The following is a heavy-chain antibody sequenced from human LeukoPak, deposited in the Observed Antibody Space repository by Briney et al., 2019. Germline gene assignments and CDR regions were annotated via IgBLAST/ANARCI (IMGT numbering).Heavy chain of an antibody. J-gene: IGHJ6*04. CDR3: ARAEPAPNYDIFTGYYMNYYYGMDV. Sequence: ASVKVSCKASGGNFSSYAISWVRHAPRQGLEWMGGIISIFGTANHDQTFQGRVTTTSDESTSTAHFEQSSLGSEATTATYCARAEPAPNYDIFTGYYMNYYYGMDVWGKGTPVTVSS. CDR1: GGNFSSYA. CDR2: IISIFGTA. D-gene: IGHD3-9*01. V-gene: IGHV1-69*13.